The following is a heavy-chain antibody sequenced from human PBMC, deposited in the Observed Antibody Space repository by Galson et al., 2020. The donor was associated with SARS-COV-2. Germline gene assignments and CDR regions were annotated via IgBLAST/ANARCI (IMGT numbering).Heavy chain of an antibody. V-gene: IGHV3-11*01. J-gene: IGHJ3*02. Sequence: GESLKISCAASGFTFSDYYMSWIRQAPGKGLEWVSYISSSGSTIYYADSVKGRFTISRDNAKNSLYLQMNSLRAEDTAVYYCARDAGCGGSTSCYKFVADIWGQGTMVTVSS. D-gene: IGHD2-2*02. CDR3: ARDAGCGGSTSCYKFVADI. CDR2: ISSSGSTI. CDR1: GFTFSDYY.